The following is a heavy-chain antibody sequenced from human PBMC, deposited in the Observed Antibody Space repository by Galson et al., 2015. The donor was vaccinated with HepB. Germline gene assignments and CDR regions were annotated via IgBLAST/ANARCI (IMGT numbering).Heavy chain of an antibody. J-gene: IGHJ5*02. Sequence: ETLSLTCAVYGGSFSGYHWSWIRQPPGKGLEWIGSIYYSGSTYYNPSLKSRVTISKDTSKNQFSLKLSSVTAADTAVYYCARQSGSYPYNWFDPWGQGTLVTVSS. CDR3: ARQSGSYPYNWFDP. CDR2: IYYSGST. V-gene: IGHV4-34*01. CDR1: GGSFSGYH. D-gene: IGHD1-26*01.